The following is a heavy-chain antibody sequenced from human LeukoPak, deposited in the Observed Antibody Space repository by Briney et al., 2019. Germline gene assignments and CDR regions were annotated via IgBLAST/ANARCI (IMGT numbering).Heavy chain of an antibody. Sequence: PSETLSLTCSVSGVSIGTYYWSWVRQPPRKGLEWIGYINYRGTNSYNPSLKSRVTISVDTSKNQFFLNLRSATAADTAVYYCGRLEVYVLEYWGLGTLVTVSS. J-gene: IGHJ4*02. CDR1: GVSIGTYY. D-gene: IGHD5/OR15-5a*01. CDR3: GRLEVYVLEY. CDR2: INYRGTN. V-gene: IGHV4-59*08.